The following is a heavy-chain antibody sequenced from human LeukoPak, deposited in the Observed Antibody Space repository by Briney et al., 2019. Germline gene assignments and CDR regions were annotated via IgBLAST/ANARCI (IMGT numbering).Heavy chain of an antibody. CDR3: AKDVDSSSSGIIDY. CDR1: GFTFSSYG. J-gene: IGHJ4*02. Sequence: GGSLRLSCAASGFTFSSYGMHWVRQAPGKGLEWVAFIRYEGSTRYYADSVKGRFTISRDNSKNTLYLQMNSLRAEDTAVYYCAKDVDSSSSGIIDYWGQGTLVTVSS. D-gene: IGHD6-6*01. V-gene: IGHV3-30*02. CDR2: IRYEGSTR.